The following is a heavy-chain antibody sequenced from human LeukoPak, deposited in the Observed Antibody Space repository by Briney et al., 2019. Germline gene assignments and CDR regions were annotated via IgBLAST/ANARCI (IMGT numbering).Heavy chain of an antibody. D-gene: IGHD2-15*01. CDR3: ARELGVCSGGSCDAYDL. CDR1: GFNFSSYE. Sequence: GGSLRLSCVGSGFNFSSYEMNWVRQAPGKGLEWVSFISNSGSNRYYIDSVKGRFTISRDNPKNALYLQMNSLRPEDTALYYCARELGVCSGGSCDAYDLWGQGTMVTVSS. CDR2: ISNSGSNR. V-gene: IGHV3-48*03. J-gene: IGHJ3*01.